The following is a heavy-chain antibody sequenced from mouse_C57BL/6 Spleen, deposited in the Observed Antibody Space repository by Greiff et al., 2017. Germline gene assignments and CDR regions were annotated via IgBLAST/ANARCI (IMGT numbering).Heavy chain of an antibody. Sequence: VMLVESGPGLVQPSQSLSITCTVSGFSLTSYGVHWVRQSPGKGLEWLGVIWRGGSTDYNAAFMSRLSITTDNSKSQVFLKMNSLQADDTAIYYCAKMGSWDYFDYWGQGTTLTVSS. V-gene: IGHV2-5*01. CDR1: GFSLTSYG. CDR2: IWRGGST. J-gene: IGHJ2*01. CDR3: AKMGSWDYFDY. D-gene: IGHD1-1*01.